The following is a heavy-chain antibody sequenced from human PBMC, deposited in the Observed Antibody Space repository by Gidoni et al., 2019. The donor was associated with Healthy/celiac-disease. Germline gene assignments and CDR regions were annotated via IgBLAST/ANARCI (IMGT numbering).Heavy chain of an antibody. D-gene: IGHD5-18*01. V-gene: IGHV1-18*01. Sequence: QVQLVQSGAEVQKPGASVKVSCKASGYTFTSYGISWVRQAPGQGLEWMGWISAYNGNTNYAQKLQGRVNMTTDTSTSTAYMELRSLRSDDTAVYYCARDSSQNRWDTAMANVFDYWGQGTLVTVSS. J-gene: IGHJ4*02. CDR1: GYTFTSYG. CDR3: ARDSSQNRWDTAMANVFDY. CDR2: ISAYNGNT.